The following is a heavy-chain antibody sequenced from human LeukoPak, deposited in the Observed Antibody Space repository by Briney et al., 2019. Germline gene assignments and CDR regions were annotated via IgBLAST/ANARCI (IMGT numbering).Heavy chain of an antibody. D-gene: IGHD1-26*01. V-gene: IGHV1-18*01. Sequence: ASVKVSCKASGYTLTSYGITWVRQAPGQGLEWMGWISGHNGNTNYAQKLQGGVTMTTDTSTNTAYMELRSLRSDDTAVYYCARGWELSLWGQGTLVTVSS. J-gene: IGHJ4*02. CDR3: ARGWELSL. CDR1: GYTLTSYG. CDR2: ISGHNGNT.